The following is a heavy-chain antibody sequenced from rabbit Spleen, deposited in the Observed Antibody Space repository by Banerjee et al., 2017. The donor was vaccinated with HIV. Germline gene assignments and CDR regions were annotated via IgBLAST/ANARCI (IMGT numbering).Heavy chain of an antibody. Sequence: QSLEESGGGLVKPGASLTLTCKASRFSFSSAYYLCWVRQAPGKGLEWIACIYDGSSNIKHYANWAKGRFTVSKTSSTMVTLQMPSLTDADTATYFCARDTATSFSTYGMDLWGQGTLVTVS. D-gene: IGHD1-1*01. CDR1: RFSFSSAYY. CDR2: IYDGSSNIK. J-gene: IGHJ6*01. V-gene: IGHV1S40*01. CDR3: ARDTATSFSTYGMDL.